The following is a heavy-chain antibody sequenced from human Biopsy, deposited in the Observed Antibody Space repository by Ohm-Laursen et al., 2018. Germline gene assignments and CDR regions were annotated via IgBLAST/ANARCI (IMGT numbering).Heavy chain of an antibody. D-gene: IGHD6-19*01. J-gene: IGHJ2*01. CDR3: ARGLSSGWYGYFDV. CDR2: IWYDGTNE. V-gene: IGHV3-33*04. Sequence: SLRLSCAAPGFTFGHYAMHWVRQAPGKGLEWISLIWYDGTNEDYADSVKGRFTISRDNSKNTLYLQINTLTLEDTAFYYCARGLSSGWYGYFDVWGRGTLVTVS. CDR1: GFTFGHYA.